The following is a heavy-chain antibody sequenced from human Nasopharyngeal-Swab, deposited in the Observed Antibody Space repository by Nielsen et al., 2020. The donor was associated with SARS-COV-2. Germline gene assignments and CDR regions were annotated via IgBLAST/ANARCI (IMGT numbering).Heavy chain of an antibody. V-gene: IGHV3-21*01. D-gene: IGHD7-27*01. CDR1: GFTFSTCS. CDR3: TRDLGRWQLFDP. CDR2: ISSSSSYI. Sequence: GESLKISCAASGFTFSTCSMNWVRQAPGKGLEWVSSISSSSSYIYYADSVKGRFTISRDNAKNSLYLQMNSLRAEDTAVFYCTRDLGRWQLFDPWGQGTLVTVSS. J-gene: IGHJ5*02.